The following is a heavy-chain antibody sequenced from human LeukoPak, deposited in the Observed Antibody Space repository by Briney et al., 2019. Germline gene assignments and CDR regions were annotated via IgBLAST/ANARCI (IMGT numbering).Heavy chain of an antibody. J-gene: IGHJ6*03. CDR3: ASVSSGSYFGYYYYYMDV. CDR1: GFTFSNYW. CDR2: INSDGSST. V-gene: IGHV3-74*01. D-gene: IGHD1-26*01. Sequence: PGGSLRLSCAASGFTFSNYWMHWVRQAPGKGLVWVSRINSDGSSTSYADSVKGRFTISRDNAKNTLYLQMNSLRAEDTAVYYCASVSSGSYFGYYYYYMDVWGKGTTVTVSS.